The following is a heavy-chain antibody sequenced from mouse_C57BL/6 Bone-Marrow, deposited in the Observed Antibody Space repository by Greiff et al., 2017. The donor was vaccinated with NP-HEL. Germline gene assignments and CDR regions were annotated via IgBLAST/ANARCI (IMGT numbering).Heavy chain of an antibody. CDR3: ARWSYYYGSSWYWYFDV. CDR2: IYPGDGDT. Sequence: VKLKESGPELVKPGASVKISCKASGYAFSSSWMNWVKQRPGKGLEWIGRIYPGDGDTNYNGKFKGKATLTADKSSSTAYMQLSSLTSEDSAVYFCARWSYYYGSSWYWYFDVWGTGTTVTVSS. V-gene: IGHV1-82*01. CDR1: GYAFSSSW. D-gene: IGHD1-1*01. J-gene: IGHJ1*03.